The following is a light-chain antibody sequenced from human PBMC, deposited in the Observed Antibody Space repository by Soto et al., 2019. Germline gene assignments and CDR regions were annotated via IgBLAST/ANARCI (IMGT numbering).Light chain of an antibody. V-gene: IGKV1-5*01. Sequence: DIQMTQSPSTLSASVGDSVTITCRASQSITNWLAWYQQKPGKAPKLLIYDAASLASGVPSRFSGSGSGTEFTLTINSLQPDDFATYYCQQYHIYSGTFGQGTKVDI. CDR1: QSITNW. J-gene: IGKJ1*01. CDR2: DAA. CDR3: QQYHIYSGT.